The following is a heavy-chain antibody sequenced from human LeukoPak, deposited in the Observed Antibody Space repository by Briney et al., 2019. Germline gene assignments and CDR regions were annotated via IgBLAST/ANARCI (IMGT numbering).Heavy chain of an antibody. Sequence: PGGSLRLSCAASGFTFSSYWMSWVRQAPGKGLEWVANIKQDGSEKYYVDSVKGRFTISRDNAKNSLYLQMNSQRAEDTAVYYSSLEGSSWYRYFQHWGQGTLVTVSS. CDR2: IKQDGSEK. J-gene: IGHJ1*01. D-gene: IGHD6-13*01. V-gene: IGHV3-7*05. CDR3: SLEGSSWYRYFQH. CDR1: GFTFSSYW.